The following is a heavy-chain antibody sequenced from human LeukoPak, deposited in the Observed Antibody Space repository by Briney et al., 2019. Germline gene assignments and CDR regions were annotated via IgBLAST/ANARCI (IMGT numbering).Heavy chain of an antibody. V-gene: IGHV4-59*01. J-gene: IGHJ5*02. D-gene: IGHD3-22*01. CDR1: VGSISSYY. CDR3: ARDRGGYYDSSGYYVRFDP. Sequence: ASETLSLTCTVSVGSISSYYWGWIRQPPGKGLERIGYIYYSGSTNYNPSLKSRVTISLATSKTQFSLKLSSVTAADTAVYYCARDRGGYYDSSGYYVRFDPWGQGTLVTVSS. CDR2: IYYSGST.